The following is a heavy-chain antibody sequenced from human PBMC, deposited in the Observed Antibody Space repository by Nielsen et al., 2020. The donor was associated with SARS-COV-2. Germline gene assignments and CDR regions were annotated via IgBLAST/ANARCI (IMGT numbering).Heavy chain of an antibody. CDR1: GFTFSSYG. CDR3: AKEGGVYYFDY. J-gene: IGHJ4*02. D-gene: IGHD3-16*01. CDR2: ISYDGSNK. Sequence: GESLKISCAASGFTFSSYGMHWVRQAPGKGLEWVAVISYDGSNKYYADSAKGRFTISRDNSKNTLYLQMNSLRAEDTAVYYCAKEGGVYYFDYWGQGTLVTVSS. V-gene: IGHV3-30*18.